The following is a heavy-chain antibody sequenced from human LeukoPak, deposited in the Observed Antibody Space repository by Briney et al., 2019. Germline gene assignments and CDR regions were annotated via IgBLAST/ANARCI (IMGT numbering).Heavy chain of an antibody. Sequence: PSETLSLTCTVSGYSISSGYYWAWIGQPPGKGLEWIGSIYHSGSTYYNPSLKSRVTISVDTSKNQFSLKLSSVTAADTAVYYCAREGSQYWASGYPRGNDYWGQGTLVTVSS. CDR3: AREGSQYWASGYPRGNDY. J-gene: IGHJ4*02. CDR1: GYSISSGYY. CDR2: IYHSGST. D-gene: IGHD3-22*01. V-gene: IGHV4-38-2*02.